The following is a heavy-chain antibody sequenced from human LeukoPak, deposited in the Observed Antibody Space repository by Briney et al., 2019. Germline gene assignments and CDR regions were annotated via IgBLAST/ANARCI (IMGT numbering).Heavy chain of an antibody. V-gene: IGHV1-46*01. J-gene: IGHJ4*02. D-gene: IGHD3-9*01. CDR2: INPTAGST. Sequence: ASVKVSCKASGYSFTSYYMHWVRQAPGQGLEWMGLINPTAGSTSYAQKFQGRVTMTRDTSTGTFYMELSSLRSEDTAVYYCAKDKGALRYFDDYWGQGTLVTVSS. CDR1: GYSFTSYY. CDR3: AKDKGALRYFDDY.